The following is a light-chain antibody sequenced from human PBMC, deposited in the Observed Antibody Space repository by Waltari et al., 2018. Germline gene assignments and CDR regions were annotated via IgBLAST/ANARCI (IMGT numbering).Light chain of an antibody. J-gene: IGLJ2*01. Sequence: QSALTQPPPASGSPGQSVPIPCTGPRSDVGDYVPWYQQHPGKAPNLMFSAVTKRPSGVPDRFSGSKSGNTASLTVSGLQAEDEADYYCSSYAGSNNLVFGGGTKLTVL. V-gene: IGLV2-8*01. CDR3: SSYAGSNNLV. CDR1: RSDVGDY. CDR2: AVT.